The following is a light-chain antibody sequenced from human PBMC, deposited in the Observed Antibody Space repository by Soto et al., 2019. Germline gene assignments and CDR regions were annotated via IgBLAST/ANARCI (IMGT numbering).Light chain of an antibody. CDR1: TSNVGKNF. J-gene: IGLJ2*01. CDR2: DNY. V-gene: IGLV1-51*01. CDR3: GAWDSGLSDMV. Sequence: QSVLTQPPSISAAPGHNITISCSGSTSNVGKNFVAWYQQRPGTGPTVVIYDNYERLSGIPDRFSGSRSGTSATLTITGLQTGDEADYYCGAWDSGLSDMVFGGGTKLTVL.